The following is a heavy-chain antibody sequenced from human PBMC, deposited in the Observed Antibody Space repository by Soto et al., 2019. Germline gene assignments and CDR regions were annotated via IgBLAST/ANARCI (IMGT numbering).Heavy chain of an antibody. Sequence: GGSLRLSCAASGFTFSSYSMNWVRQAPGKGLEWVSSISSSSSYIYYADSVKGRFTISRDNAKNSLYLQMNSLRAEDTAVYYCARDYSSSWSTYYYYYGMDVWGQGTTVTVSS. D-gene: IGHD6-13*01. CDR3: ARDYSSSWSTYYYYYGMDV. CDR1: GFTFSSYS. J-gene: IGHJ6*02. CDR2: ISSSSSYI. V-gene: IGHV3-21*01.